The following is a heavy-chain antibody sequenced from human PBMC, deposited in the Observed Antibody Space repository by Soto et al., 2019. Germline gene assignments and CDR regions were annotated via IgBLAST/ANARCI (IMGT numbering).Heavy chain of an antibody. Sequence: QVQVVQSGPEVKKPGASVQISCKASGYTFNAYYMHWVRQAPGQGLEWIGWINPNSGGTKYAQKFQGRVTMTRDTSISTAYMELSSLRSDDTAMYYCARGVGAGGTVRFAFALWGQETMITVSS. V-gene: IGHV1-2*02. CDR3: ARGVGAGGTVRFAFAL. CDR2: INPNSGGT. D-gene: IGHD1-26*01. J-gene: IGHJ3*01. CDR1: GYTFNAYY.